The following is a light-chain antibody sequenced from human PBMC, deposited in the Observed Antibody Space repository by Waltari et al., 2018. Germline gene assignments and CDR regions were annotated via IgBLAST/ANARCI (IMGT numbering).Light chain of an antibody. J-gene: IGKJ4*01. V-gene: IGKV3-11*01. CDR1: QSVFKY. CDR2: DTS. Sequence: EIVLTQSPATLPLPAGERATPSCRASQSVFKYLPWYQLKPGQAPRLLIYDTSKRATGIPARFSGSGSGTDFTLTISNLETEDFALYYCQQGSILPLTFGGGTKVEIK. CDR3: QQGSILPLT.